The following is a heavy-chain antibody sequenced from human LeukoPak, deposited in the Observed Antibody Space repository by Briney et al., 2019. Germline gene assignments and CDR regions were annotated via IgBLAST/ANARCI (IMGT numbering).Heavy chain of an antibody. CDR3: ARVRVSMNYYFDY. CDR1: GFTFSSYW. D-gene: IGHD6-13*01. CDR2: INSDGSST. Sequence: GGSLRLSCAASGFTFSSYWMHWVRQAPGKGLVGVSRINSDGSSTSYADSVKGRFTISRDNAKNTLYLQMNSLRAEDTAVYYCARVRVSMNYYFDYWGQGTLVTVSS. V-gene: IGHV3-74*01. J-gene: IGHJ4*02.